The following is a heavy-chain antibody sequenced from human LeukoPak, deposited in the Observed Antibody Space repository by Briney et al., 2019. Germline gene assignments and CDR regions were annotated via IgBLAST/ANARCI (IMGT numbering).Heavy chain of an antibody. CDR1: GYTLTELS. CDR3: ATDGPMRRRGGAFDI. V-gene: IGHV1-24*01. D-gene: IGHD3-22*01. J-gene: IGHJ3*02. Sequence: ASVKVSCKVSGYTLTELSMHWVRQAPGKGLEWMGGFDPEDGETIYAQKFQGRVTMTEDISTDTAYMELSSLRSEDTAVYYCATDGPMRRRGGAFDIWGQGTMVTVSS. CDR2: FDPEDGET.